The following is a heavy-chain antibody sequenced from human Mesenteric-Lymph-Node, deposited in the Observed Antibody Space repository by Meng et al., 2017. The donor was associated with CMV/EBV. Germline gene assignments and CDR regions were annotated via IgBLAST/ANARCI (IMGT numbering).Heavy chain of an antibody. CDR3: GYRRSSYDYHGLDV. V-gene: IGHV2-5*01. J-gene: IGHJ6*02. D-gene: IGHD3-16*01. CDR2: IYWNDDK. CDR1: GFSLNSSGVG. Sequence: SGPTLVKPTETLTLTCTFSGFSLNSSGVGVGWIRQPPGKALEWLALIYWNDDKRYNTSPGGSRTITTDTTRSRVVLTMTNMDPVDTATYYCGYRRSSYDYHGLDVWGQGTTVTVSS.